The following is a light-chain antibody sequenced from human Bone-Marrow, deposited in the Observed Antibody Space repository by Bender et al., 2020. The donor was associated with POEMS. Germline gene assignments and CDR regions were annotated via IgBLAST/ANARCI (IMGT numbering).Light chain of an antibody. Sequence: SYEVTHPPSVPLSPGQPASITCFGASLGDKYVSWYQQTPAQSPVLVIYQDTKRPSGIPERFSGSNSGNTATLTISGTQALDEADYYCQAWDTYSVIFGGGTKLTVL. V-gene: IGLV3-1*01. CDR1: SLGDKY. J-gene: IGLJ2*01. CDR2: QDT. CDR3: QAWDTYSVI.